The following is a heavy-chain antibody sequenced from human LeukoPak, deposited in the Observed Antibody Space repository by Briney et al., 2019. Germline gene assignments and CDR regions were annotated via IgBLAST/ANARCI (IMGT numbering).Heavy chain of an antibody. Sequence: GGSLRLSCAASGFTFSSYAMHWVRQAPGKGLEWVSGISWNSGSIGYADSVKGRFTISRDNAKNSLYLQMNSLRAEDTALYYCARELISVGASSVGFDYWGQGTLVTVSS. J-gene: IGHJ4*02. CDR1: GFTFSSYA. CDR3: ARELISVGASSVGFDY. CDR2: ISWNSGSI. V-gene: IGHV3-9*01. D-gene: IGHD1-26*01.